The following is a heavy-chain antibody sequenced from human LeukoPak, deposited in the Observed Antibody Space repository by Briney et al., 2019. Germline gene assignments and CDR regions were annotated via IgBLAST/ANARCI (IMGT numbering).Heavy chain of an antibody. CDR1: GGSFSGYY. V-gene: IGHV4-34*01. CDR2: INHSGST. CDR3: ARLAYGSGSYHY. D-gene: IGHD3-10*01. J-gene: IGHJ4*02. Sequence: NPSETLSLTCAVYGGSFSGYYWSWIRQPRGKGLEWIGEINHSGSTNYNPSLKSRVTISVDTSKNQFSLKLSSVTAADTAVYYCARLAYGSGSYHYWGQGTLVTVSS.